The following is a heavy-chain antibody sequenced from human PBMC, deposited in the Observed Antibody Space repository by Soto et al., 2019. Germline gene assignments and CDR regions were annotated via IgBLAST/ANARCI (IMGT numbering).Heavy chain of an antibody. Sequence: PGGSLRLSCAASGFTFSTYGIQWVRQAPGKGLEWVALITSDGNNKYYADSVKGRFTVSRDNSKNTLYLQMNSLRPEDTALYYCARGGDFDYWGQGTLVTVSS. J-gene: IGHJ4*02. CDR3: ARGGDFDY. D-gene: IGHD1-26*01. CDR1: GFTFSTYG. V-gene: IGHV3-30*03. CDR2: ITSDGNNK.